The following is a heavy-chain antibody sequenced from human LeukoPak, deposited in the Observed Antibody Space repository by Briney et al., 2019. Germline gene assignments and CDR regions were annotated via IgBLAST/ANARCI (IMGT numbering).Heavy chain of an antibody. CDR1: GGSISSYY. Sequence: SETLSLTCTVSGGSISSYYWSWIRQPPGKGLEWIGYIYYSGSTNYNPSLKSRVTISVDTSKNQFSLKLSSVTAADTAVYYCARAEDTEDYYFDYWGQGTLVTVSS. CDR2: IYYSGST. V-gene: IGHV4-59*01. D-gene: IGHD5-18*01. CDR3: ARAEDTEDYYFDY. J-gene: IGHJ4*02.